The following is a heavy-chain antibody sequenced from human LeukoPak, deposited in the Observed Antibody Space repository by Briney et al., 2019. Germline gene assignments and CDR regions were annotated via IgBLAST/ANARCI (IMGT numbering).Heavy chain of an antibody. CDR1: GGTFSSYA. Sequence: SVKVSCKASGGTFSSYAISWVRQAPGQGLEWMIGIIPLFNTTNCAQRFQGRVTITADESTSTAYMELSSLRSEDTAVYYCARLDCSGGSCYSTAFDIWGQGTMVTVSS. CDR2: IIPLFNTT. J-gene: IGHJ3*02. CDR3: ARLDCSGGSCYSTAFDI. V-gene: IGHV1-69*01. D-gene: IGHD2-15*01.